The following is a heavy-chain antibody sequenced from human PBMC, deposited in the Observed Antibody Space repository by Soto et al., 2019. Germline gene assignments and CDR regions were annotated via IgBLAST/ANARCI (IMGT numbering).Heavy chain of an antibody. Sequence: QVQLVESGGDLVKPGGSLRLSCAASGYTFSDYYMSWIRQAPGKGLEWISYIDTSGTKIYYADSVKGRFIITRDNAKNSLYLEMNSLRDEDTAVYYCASHYDMWSGYLSPVDYWGQGTLVTVSS. CDR2: IDTSGTKI. CDR3: ASHYDMWSGYLSPVDY. V-gene: IGHV3-11*01. D-gene: IGHD3-3*01. CDR1: GYTFSDYY. J-gene: IGHJ4*02.